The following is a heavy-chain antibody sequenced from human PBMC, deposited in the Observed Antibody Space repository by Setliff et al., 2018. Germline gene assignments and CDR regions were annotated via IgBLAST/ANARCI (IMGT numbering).Heavy chain of an antibody. Sequence: GGSLRLSCAASGFTFSNCWVSWVRQAPGKGLEWLASINPDASEKYYVDSVKGRFTISRDNAKNSLSLQMNSLRAEDTASYYCARDPNGDYVGAFDPWGQGILVTVSS. V-gene: IGHV3-7*03. D-gene: IGHD4-17*01. J-gene: IGHJ5*02. CDR2: INPDASEK. CDR1: GFTFSNCW. CDR3: ARDPNGDYVGAFDP.